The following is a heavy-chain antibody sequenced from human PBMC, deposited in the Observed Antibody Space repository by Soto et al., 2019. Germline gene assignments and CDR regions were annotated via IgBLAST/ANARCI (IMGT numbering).Heavy chain of an antibody. CDR3: ARRNFGVVIRGFDP. CDR2: IIPIFGTA. CDR1: GGTFSIYA. Sequence: SVKVSCKASGGTFSIYAISCVRQAPGQGLEWMGGIIPIFGTANYAQKFQGRVTITADESTSTAYMELSSLRSEYTAVYYCARRNFGVVIRGFDPWGQGTLVTVSS. D-gene: IGHD3-3*02. V-gene: IGHV1-69*13. J-gene: IGHJ5*02.